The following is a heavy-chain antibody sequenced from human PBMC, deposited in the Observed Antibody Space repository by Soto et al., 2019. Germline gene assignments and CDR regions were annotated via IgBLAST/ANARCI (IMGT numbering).Heavy chain of an antibody. J-gene: IGHJ4*02. Sequence: EVQLLESGGGLVQPGGSLRLSCAASGFTFSTYAMAWVRQAPGKGLEWVSSISSSSGSTFYADSVKGRFTIARDNSENTLSLQMNSLRAEDTAVYYCAKQPLKVPLRFDYWGQGTLLTVSS. D-gene: IGHD6-25*01. CDR3: AKQPLKVPLRFDY. CDR2: ISSSSGST. V-gene: IGHV3-23*01. CDR1: GFTFSTYA.